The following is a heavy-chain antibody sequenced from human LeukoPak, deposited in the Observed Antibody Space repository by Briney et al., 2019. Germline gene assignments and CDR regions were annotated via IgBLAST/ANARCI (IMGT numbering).Heavy chain of an antibody. D-gene: IGHD3-22*01. CDR2: ISVNGGST. J-gene: IGHJ4*02. V-gene: IGHV3-23*01. Sequence: GGSLRLSCAASGFTFSNYAMSWVRQTPGKGLEWVSTISVNGGSTYSADSVKGRFTISRDNSKNTLYLQMNSLRAEDTAVYYCARDSDRYYYDSSGYFPYYWGQGTLVTVSS. CDR1: GFTFSNYA. CDR3: ARDSDRYYYDSSGYFPYY.